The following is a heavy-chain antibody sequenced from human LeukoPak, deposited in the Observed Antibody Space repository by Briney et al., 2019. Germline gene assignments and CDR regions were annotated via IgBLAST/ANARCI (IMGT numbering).Heavy chain of an antibody. CDR3: ARESRGWSYFDY. Sequence: PSETLSLTCTVSGGSISSYYWSWIRQPPGKGLEWIGYIFYSGSTNYNPSLKSRVTISVDTSKNQFSLKLSSVTAADTAVYYCARESRGWSYFDYWGQGTLVTVSS. J-gene: IGHJ4*02. CDR1: GGSISSYY. V-gene: IGHV4-59*01. CDR2: IFYSGST. D-gene: IGHD6-19*01.